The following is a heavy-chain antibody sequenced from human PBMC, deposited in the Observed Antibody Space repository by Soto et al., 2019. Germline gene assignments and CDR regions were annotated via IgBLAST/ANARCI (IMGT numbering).Heavy chain of an antibody. J-gene: IGHJ4*02. CDR3: ARAQKYCSSTSCYTRLDY. D-gene: IGHD2-2*02. CDR2: IWYDGSNK. Sequence: QVQLVESGGGVVQPGRSLRLSCAASGFTFSSYGMHWVRQAPGKGLEWVAVIWYDGSNKYYADSVKGRFTISRDNSKNTLYLHMNSLRAEDTAVYYCARAQKYCSSTSCYTRLDYWGQGTLVTVSS. V-gene: IGHV3-33*01. CDR1: GFTFSSYG.